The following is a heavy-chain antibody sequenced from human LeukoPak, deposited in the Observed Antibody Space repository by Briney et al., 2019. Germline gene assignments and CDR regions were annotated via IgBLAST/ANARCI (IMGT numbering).Heavy chain of an antibody. CDR1: GFTFSSYW. J-gene: IGHJ2*01. Sequence: GGSLGLSCAASGFTFSSYWMHWVRQAPGKGLLWVSRINSDGSSTSYADSVKGRFTISRDNAKNTLYLQMNSLRAEDTAVYYCARGGYSYGYMNWYFDLWGRGTLVTVSS. V-gene: IGHV3-74*01. CDR3: ARGGYSYGYMNWYFDL. D-gene: IGHD5-18*01. CDR2: INSDGSST.